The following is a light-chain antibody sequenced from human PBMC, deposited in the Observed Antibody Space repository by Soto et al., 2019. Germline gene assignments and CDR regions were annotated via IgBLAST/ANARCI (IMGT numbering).Light chain of an antibody. V-gene: IGKV3-15*01. CDR1: QSVDIN. J-gene: IGKJ5*01. CDR2: GAS. Sequence: EIVLTQSPATLSVSPGERVTLSCRASQSVDINLAWYQQKPGQAPRLLIYGASTRATDMPGRFSGRGSGTEFTLTINSLQSEDVAVYFCQQYYSTPPITFGQGTRLEIK. CDR3: QQYYSTPPIT.